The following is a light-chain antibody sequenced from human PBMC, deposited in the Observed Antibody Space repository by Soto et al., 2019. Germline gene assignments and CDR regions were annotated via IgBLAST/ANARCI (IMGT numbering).Light chain of an antibody. CDR2: DVI. J-gene: IGLJ1*01. CDR3: CSYAGSYTHV. V-gene: IGLV2-11*01. CDR1: SSDIGGYNY. Sequence: QSVLTQPRSVSGSPGQSVTISCTGTSSDIGGYNYVSWYQQYPGKAPKLMIYDVIKRPSGVPDRFSGSKSGNTASLTIYGLQAEDEADYYCCSYAGSYTHVFGTGTKLTVL.